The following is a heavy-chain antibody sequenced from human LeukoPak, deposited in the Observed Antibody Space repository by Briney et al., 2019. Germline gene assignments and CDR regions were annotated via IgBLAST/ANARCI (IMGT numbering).Heavy chain of an antibody. J-gene: IGHJ5*02. CDR1: GGSISSGGYY. D-gene: IGHD4-17*01. CDR3: ARGGINGDYSPGDWFDP. Sequence: SETLSLTCTVSGGSISSGGYYWSWIRQHPGKGLEWIGYIYYSGSTYYNPSLKSRVTISVDTSKNQFSLKLSSVTAADTAVYYCARGGINGDYSPGDWFDPWGQGTLVTVSS. V-gene: IGHV4-31*03. CDR2: IYYSGST.